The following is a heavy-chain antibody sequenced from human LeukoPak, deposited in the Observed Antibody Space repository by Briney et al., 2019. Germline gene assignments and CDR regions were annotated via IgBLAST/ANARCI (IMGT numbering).Heavy chain of an antibody. D-gene: IGHD3-10*01. CDR1: GASFSGYY. CDR2: INLIGTS. J-gene: IGHJ4*02. CDR3: ERVSRGP. Sequence: PSETLSLTCAVYGASFSGYYWSWIRHPPGKGLEWLGEINLIGTSNYNPLLKSRAPISVETSKNQFSFKRSSVTAADTAVYYCERVSRGPWGQGTLVTVSS. V-gene: IGHV4-34*01.